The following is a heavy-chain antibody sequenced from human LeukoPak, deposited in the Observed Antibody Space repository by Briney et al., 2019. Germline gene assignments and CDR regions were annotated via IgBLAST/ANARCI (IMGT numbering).Heavy chain of an antibody. CDR1: GGTFSNYP. D-gene: IGHD5-24*01. CDR3: ATHTGGYNYWWFDI. V-gene: IGHV1-69*13. Sequence: SVKVSCKASGGTFSNYPILWVRQAPGRGVEWLGGIIPIYGTANYALMFQGRITLTAHESTATAYMELRSLTSDDTAMYFCATHTGGYNYWWFDIWGQGTLVTVSS. CDR2: IIPIYGTA. J-gene: IGHJ5*02.